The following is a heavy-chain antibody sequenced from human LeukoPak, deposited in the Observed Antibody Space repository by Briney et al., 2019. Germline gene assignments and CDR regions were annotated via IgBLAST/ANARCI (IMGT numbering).Heavy chain of an antibody. CDR1: GYTFTSYY. Sequence: ASVKVSCKASGYTFTSYYMHWVRQAPGQGLEWMGIINPSGGSTSYAQKFQGRVTMTRDTSTSTVYMELSSLRSEDTAVYYCARDLIDYYGSGSIPGGYWGQGTLVTVSS. CDR2: INPSGGST. CDR3: ARDLIDYYGSGSIPGGY. V-gene: IGHV1-46*01. J-gene: IGHJ4*02. D-gene: IGHD3-10*01.